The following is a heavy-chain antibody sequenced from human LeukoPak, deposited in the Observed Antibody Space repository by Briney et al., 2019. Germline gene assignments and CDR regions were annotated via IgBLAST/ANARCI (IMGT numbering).Heavy chain of an antibody. D-gene: IGHD3-10*01. J-gene: IGHJ5*02. CDR3: AREGPYGSGSFFDP. CDR1: GGSISSYY. V-gene: IGHV4-59*01. CDR2: IYYSGST. Sequence: PSETLSLTCTVSGGSISSYYWSWIRQPPGKGLEWIGYIYYSGSTNYNPSLKSQVTISVDTSKNQFSLKLSSVTAADTAVYYCAREGPYGSGSFFDPWGQGTLVTVSS.